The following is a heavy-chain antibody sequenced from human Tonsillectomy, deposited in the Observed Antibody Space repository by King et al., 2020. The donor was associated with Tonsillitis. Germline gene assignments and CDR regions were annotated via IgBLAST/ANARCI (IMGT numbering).Heavy chain of an antibody. CDR2: IPYDGSNK. CDR3: TSVIEH. V-gene: IGHV3-30*04. J-gene: IGHJ4*02. CDR1: EFTFSSFA. Sequence: VQLVESGGDVVQPGRSLRLSCAASEFTFSSFAMHWVRQAPGKGLEWVAGIPYDGSNKYYADSVKGRFTISRDNSKNTLYLQMNSLRAEDTAVYYCTSVIEHWGQGTLVTGPS.